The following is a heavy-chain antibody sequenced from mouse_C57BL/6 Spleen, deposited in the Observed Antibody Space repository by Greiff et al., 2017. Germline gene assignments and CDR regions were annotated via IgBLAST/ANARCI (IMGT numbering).Heavy chain of an antibody. CDR1: GYTFTSYG. J-gene: IGHJ3*01. Sequence: VQLQQSGAELARPGASVKLSCKASGYTFTSYGISWVKQRTGQGLEWIGEIYPRSGNTYYNEKFKGKATLTADKSSSTAYMELRSLTSEDSAVYFCARWKDYDYDEGAWFAYWGQGTLVTVSA. V-gene: IGHV1-81*01. D-gene: IGHD2-4*01. CDR3: ARWKDYDYDEGAWFAY. CDR2: IYPRSGNT.